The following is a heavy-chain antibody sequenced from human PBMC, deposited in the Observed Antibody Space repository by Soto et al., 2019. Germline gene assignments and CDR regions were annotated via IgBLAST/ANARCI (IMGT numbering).Heavy chain of an antibody. D-gene: IGHD6-19*01. CDR3: ARDGGFSSGWTTYFDY. J-gene: IGHJ4*02. CDR2: IYSSGST. CDR1: GGSISSYY. V-gene: IGHV4-4*07. Sequence: QVQLQESGPGLVKPSETLSLTYTVSGGSISSYYWTWIRQPAGKGLEWIGRIYSSGSTNFNPSLKSRVTMSVDTSKNQFSLNLTSVTAADTAIYYCARDGGFSSGWTTYFDYWGQGTLVTVSS.